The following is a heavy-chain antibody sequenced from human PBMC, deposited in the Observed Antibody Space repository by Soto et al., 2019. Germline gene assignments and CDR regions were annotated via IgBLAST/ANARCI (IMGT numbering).Heavy chain of an antibody. J-gene: IGHJ4*02. D-gene: IGHD6-19*01. Sequence: QVQLQESGPGLVKPSQTLSLTCTVSGGSISSGDYYWSWIRQPPGKGLEWIGYIYYSGSTYYNPSLKSRVTISVDTSKNQFSLKLSSVTAADTAVYYCARGAGIAVAARDYFDYWGQGTLVTVSS. CDR1: GGSISSGDYY. CDR2: IYYSGST. CDR3: ARGAGIAVAARDYFDY. V-gene: IGHV4-30-4*01.